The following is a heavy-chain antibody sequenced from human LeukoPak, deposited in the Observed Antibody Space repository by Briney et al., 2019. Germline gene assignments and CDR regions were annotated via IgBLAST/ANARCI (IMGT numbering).Heavy chain of an antibody. CDR2: IYTSGST. J-gene: IGHJ3*02. CDR1: GGSISSYY. Sequence: PSETLSLTCTVSGGSISSYYWSWIRQPAGKGLEWIGRIYTSGSTNYNPSLKSRVTMSVDTSKNQFSLKLSSVTAADTAVYYCARDLGEMGNDAFDIWGQGTMVTVSS. CDR3: ARDLGEMGNDAFDI. D-gene: IGHD3-16*01. V-gene: IGHV4-4*07.